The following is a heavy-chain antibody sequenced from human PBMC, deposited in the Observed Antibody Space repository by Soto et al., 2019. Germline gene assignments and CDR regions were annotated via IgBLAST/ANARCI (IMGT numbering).Heavy chain of an antibody. V-gene: IGHV3-30*18. Sequence: QVQLVESGGGVVQPGRSLRLSCAASGFTFSSYGMHWVRQAPGKGLEWVAVISYDGSNKYYADSVKGRFTISRDNSKNTLYLQMNSLRAEDTAVYYRAKEGYDSSGYHWGQGTLVTVSS. CDR3: AKEGYDSSGYH. D-gene: IGHD3-22*01. CDR1: GFTFSSYG. J-gene: IGHJ4*02. CDR2: ISYDGSNK.